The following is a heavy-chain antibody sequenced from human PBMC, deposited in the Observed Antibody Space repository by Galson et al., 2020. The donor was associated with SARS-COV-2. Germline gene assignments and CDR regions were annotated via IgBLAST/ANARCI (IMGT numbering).Heavy chain of an antibody. Sequence: GGSLRLSCAASGFTFSSYAMHWVRQAPGKGLEWVAVIWYDGSNQYYADSVKGRFIISRDNSKNTLNLQRNSLRAKDTAVYYCAKGWMYYYYGMGVWGQGTTVTVSS. D-gene: IGHD2-2*03. CDR2: IWYDGSNQ. V-gene: IGHV3-33*06. J-gene: IGHJ6*02. CDR3: AKGWMYYYYGMGV. CDR1: GFTFSSYA.